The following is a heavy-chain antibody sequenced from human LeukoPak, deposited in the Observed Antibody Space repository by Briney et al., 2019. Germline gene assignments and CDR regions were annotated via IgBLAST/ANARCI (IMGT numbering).Heavy chain of an antibody. CDR1: GFTVSSSY. D-gene: IGHD1-26*01. Sequence: RPGGSLRLSRAASGFTVSSSYMSWVRPAPGKGLEWVSVIYSGGSTYYADSVKGRFTISGDNSKHTLYLQMNSLSAEDTAVYYCASPSGSYYFDYWGQGTLVTVSS. J-gene: IGHJ4*02. CDR3: ASPSGSYYFDY. CDR2: IYSGGST. V-gene: IGHV3-66*02.